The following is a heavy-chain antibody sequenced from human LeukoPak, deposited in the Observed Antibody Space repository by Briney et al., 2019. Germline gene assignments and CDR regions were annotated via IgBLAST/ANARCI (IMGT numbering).Heavy chain of an antibody. Sequence: PGGSLRLSCAASGFTFSSYAMSWVRQAPGKGLEWVSAISGSGGSKYYADSVKGRFTISRDNSKNTLYLQMNSLRAEDTAVYYCAKDRGDGSNRDGFFDYWGQGTLVTVSS. CDR3: AKDRGDGSNRDGFFDY. CDR1: GFTFSSYA. D-gene: IGHD5-24*01. CDR2: ISGSGGSK. V-gene: IGHV3-23*01. J-gene: IGHJ4*02.